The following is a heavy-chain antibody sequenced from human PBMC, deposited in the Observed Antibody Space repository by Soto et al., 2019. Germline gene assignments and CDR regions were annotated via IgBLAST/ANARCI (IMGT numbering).Heavy chain of an antibody. CDR1: GYTFTSYD. D-gene: IGHD6-19*01. V-gene: IGHV1-8*01. CDR3: ARGKGPIAVAGWYAFDI. J-gene: IGHJ3*02. CDR2: MNPNSGNT. Sequence: QVQLVQSGAEVKKPGASVKVSCKASGYTFTSYDINWVRQATGQGLEWMGWMNPNSGNTGYAQKFQGRVTMTRNTSISTAYMELSSLRSEDTAVYYCARGKGPIAVAGWYAFDIWGQGTMVTVSS.